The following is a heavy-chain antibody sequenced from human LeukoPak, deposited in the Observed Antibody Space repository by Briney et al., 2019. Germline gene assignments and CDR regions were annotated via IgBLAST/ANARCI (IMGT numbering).Heavy chain of an antibody. CDR3: SRSGYCSGGSCYLDAFDI. V-gene: IGHV3-53*01. J-gene: IGHJ3*02. D-gene: IGHD2-15*01. CDR2: IYSGGST. Sequence: GGSLRLSCAASGFTVSSNYMSWVRQAPGKGLEWVSVIYSGGSTYYADSVKGRFTISRDNPKNTLYLQMNSLRAEDTAVYYCSRSGYCSGGSCYLDAFDIGGQGTMVTVSA. CDR1: GFTVSSNY.